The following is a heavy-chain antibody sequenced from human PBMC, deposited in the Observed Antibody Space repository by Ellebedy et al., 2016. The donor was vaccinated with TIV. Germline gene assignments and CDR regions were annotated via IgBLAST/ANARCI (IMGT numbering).Heavy chain of an antibody. J-gene: IGHJ3*02. CDR1: GYTFTDHY. V-gene: IGHV1-2*02. Sequence: ASVKVSXXASGYTFTDHYIHWVRQAPGQGLEWMGWINPNNGNTNSAQTFQGRVTVTRDTSSSTAYMELSRLRSDDSAVYYCARAAFFYDGSGYSADAFDIWGQGTMVTVSS. CDR2: INPNNGNT. CDR3: ARAAFFYDGSGYSADAFDI. D-gene: IGHD3-22*01.